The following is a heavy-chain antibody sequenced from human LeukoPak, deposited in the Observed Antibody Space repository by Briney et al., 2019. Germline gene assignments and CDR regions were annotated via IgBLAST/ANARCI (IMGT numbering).Heavy chain of an antibody. CDR2: TRNKANNYAT. Sequence: PGGSLRLSCAVSGYPFSDHYIDWVRQAPGKGLEWVGQTRNKANNYATEYAASIKGRFIISRDDSRNSVYLQMNSLRPEDTAVYYCAREGEAHDAFDIWGQGTVVTVSS. CDR3: AREGEAHDAFDI. CDR1: GYPFSDHY. V-gene: IGHV3-72*01. J-gene: IGHJ3*02.